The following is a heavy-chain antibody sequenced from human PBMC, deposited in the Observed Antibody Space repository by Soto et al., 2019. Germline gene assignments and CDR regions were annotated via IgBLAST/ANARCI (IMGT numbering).Heavy chain of an antibody. Sequence: SETLSLTCTVSGGSISSSSYYWGWIRQPPGKGLEWIGSIYYSGSTYYNPSLKSRVTISVDTSKNQFSLKLSSVTAADTAVYYCARRGYSYGYVDYWGQGTLVTVS. CDR3: ARRGYSYGYVDY. D-gene: IGHD5-18*01. V-gene: IGHV4-39*01. J-gene: IGHJ4*02. CDR1: GGSISSSSYY. CDR2: IYYSGST.